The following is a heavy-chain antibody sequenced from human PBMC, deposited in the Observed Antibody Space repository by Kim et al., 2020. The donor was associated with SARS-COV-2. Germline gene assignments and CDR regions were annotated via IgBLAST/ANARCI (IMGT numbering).Heavy chain of an antibody. Sequence: SGPTLVKPTQTLTLTCTFSGFSFSTSGVGVGWIRQPPGKALEWLALIYWDDDKRYSPSLKSRISITKDTANNQVVLTLTNMDPVDTATYYCAHRQGGAWFKPNNWFDPWGQGTHVIVSS. CDR2: IYWDDDK. CDR3: AHRQGGAWFKPNNWFDP. D-gene: IGHD3-10*01. V-gene: IGHV2-5*02. J-gene: IGHJ5*02. CDR1: GFSFSTSGVG.